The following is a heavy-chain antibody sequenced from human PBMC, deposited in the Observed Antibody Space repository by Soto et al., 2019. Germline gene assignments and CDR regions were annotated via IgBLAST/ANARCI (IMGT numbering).Heavy chain of an antibody. D-gene: IGHD5-18*01. Sequence: PGGSLRLSCAASGFTFSSYSMNWVRQAPGKGLEWVSSISSSSSYIYYADSVKGRFTISRDNAKNSLYLQMNSLRAEDTAVYYCARLEDTATVTDYYYGMDVWGQGTTVTVSS. CDR2: ISSSSSYI. CDR3: ARLEDTATVTDYYYGMDV. CDR1: GFTFSSYS. V-gene: IGHV3-21*01. J-gene: IGHJ6*02.